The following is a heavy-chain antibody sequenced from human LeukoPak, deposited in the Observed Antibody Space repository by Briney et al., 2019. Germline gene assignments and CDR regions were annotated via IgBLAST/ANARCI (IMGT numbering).Heavy chain of an antibody. CDR1: GYSISSGYY. V-gene: IGHV4-38-2*01. J-gene: IGHJ5*02. Sequence: SETLSLTXAVSGYSISSGYYWGWFRQPPGKGLEWIGSIYHSGSTYYNPSLKSRVTISVDTSKNQFSLKLSSVTAADTAVYYCARHAARYHSPNWFDPWGQGTLVTVSS. CDR2: IYHSGST. CDR3: ARHAARYHSPNWFDP. D-gene: IGHD2-2*01.